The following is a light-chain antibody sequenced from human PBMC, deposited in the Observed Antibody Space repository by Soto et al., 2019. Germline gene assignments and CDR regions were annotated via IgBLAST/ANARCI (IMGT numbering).Light chain of an antibody. Sequence: QSVLTQPPSASGSPGQSVTISCTGSSSDVGAYNYVSWYQQHPGKVPKLIICEVSKRPSGVPDRFSASKSGNTASLTVSGLQAEDEADYYCCSHVGYNNLYVFGTGTKVTLL. J-gene: IGLJ1*01. CDR1: SSDVGAYNY. CDR2: EVS. CDR3: CSHVGYNNLYV. V-gene: IGLV2-8*01.